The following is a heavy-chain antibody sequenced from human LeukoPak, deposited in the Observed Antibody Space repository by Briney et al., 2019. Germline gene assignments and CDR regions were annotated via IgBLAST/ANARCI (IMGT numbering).Heavy chain of an antibody. CDR2: ISSSSSTI. CDR3: ARDPVGIAVAGSY. Sequence: QTGGSLRLSCAASGFTCSSYSMNWVCQAPGKGLEWVSYISSSSSTIYYADSVKGRFTISRYKAKTSLYLQMSSLRAEDTAVYYCARDPVGIAVAGSYWGQGTLVTVSS. V-gene: IGHV3-48*01. D-gene: IGHD6-19*01. CDR1: GFTCSSYS. J-gene: IGHJ4*02.